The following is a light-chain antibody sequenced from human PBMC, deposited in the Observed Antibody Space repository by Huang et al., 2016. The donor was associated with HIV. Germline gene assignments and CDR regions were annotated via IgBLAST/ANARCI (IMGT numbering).Light chain of an antibody. CDR3: QQTNSFPPG. J-gene: IGKJ2*01. Sequence: DIQMTQSPSSLSASVGDRVTITCRARQDVNKWLAWYQQKPGKAPELLIYAASSLQSGVPSRFSGSGSGRHFTLTISNLQPVDSATYYCQQTNSFPPGFGQGTKLEIK. CDR2: AAS. V-gene: IGKV1-12*01. CDR1: QDVNKW.